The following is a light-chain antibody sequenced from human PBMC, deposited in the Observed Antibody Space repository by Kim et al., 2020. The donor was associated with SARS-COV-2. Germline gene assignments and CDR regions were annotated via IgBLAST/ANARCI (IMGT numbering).Light chain of an antibody. CDR3: QQYNNWPRT. CDR1: QSVNSN. Sequence: EIVMTQSPATLSVSPGERATLSCRASQSVNSNLAWYQKKPGQAPRLLIYGASTRATNIPARFSGSGSGTEFTLTISSLQSEDFAVYYCQQYNNWPRTFGQGTKVDI. J-gene: IGKJ1*01. CDR2: GAS. V-gene: IGKV3-15*01.